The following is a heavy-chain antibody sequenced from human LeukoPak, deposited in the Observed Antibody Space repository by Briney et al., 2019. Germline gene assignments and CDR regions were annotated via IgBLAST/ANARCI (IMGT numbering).Heavy chain of an antibody. CDR3: LTPAGWVNY. V-gene: IGHV3-33*01. CDR1: GFTFSSYG. CDR2: IWYDGSNK. Sequence: SGGSVRLSCAASGFTFSSYGMHWVRQAPGKGLEWVAVIWYDGSNKYYADSVKGRFTISRDNSKNTLYLQMNSLRAEDTAVYYCLTPAGWVNYWGQGTLVTVTS. J-gene: IGHJ4*02. D-gene: IGHD1-14*01.